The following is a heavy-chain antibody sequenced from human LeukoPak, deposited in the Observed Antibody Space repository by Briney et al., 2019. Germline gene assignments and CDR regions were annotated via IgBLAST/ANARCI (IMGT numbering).Heavy chain of an antibody. V-gene: IGHV4-61*02. Sequence: SETLSLTCTVSGGSISSGCYYWSWIRQPAGKGLEWIGRIYTSGSINYNPSLKSRVTISLDTSKNQFSLKLNSVTAADTAVYYCARDQLGEPTIFLAYWGQGTLVTVSS. J-gene: IGHJ4*02. CDR2: IYTSGSI. CDR3: ARDQLGEPTIFLAY. CDR1: GGSISSGCYY. D-gene: IGHD3-3*01.